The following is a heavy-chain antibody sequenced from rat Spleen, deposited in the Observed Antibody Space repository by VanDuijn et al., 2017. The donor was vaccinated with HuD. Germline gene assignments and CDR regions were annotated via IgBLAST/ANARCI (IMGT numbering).Heavy chain of an antibody. CDR1: GFTFSDYY. CDR2: ISYDGSRT. CDR3: ARRHFGYTDYFDY. D-gene: IGHD1-4*01. V-gene: IGHV5-7*01. J-gene: IGHJ2*01. Sequence: EVQLVESGGGLVQPGRSLKLSCAASGFTFSDYYMAWVRQAPTKGLEWVATISYDGSRTYYRDSVKGRFTISRDNAKNTQYLQMDSLRSEDTATYYCARRHFGYTDYFDYWGQGVMVTVSS.